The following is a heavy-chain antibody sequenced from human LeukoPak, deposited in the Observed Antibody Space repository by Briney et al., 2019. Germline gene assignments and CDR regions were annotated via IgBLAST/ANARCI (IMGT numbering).Heavy chain of an antibody. Sequence: GGSLRLSCAASGFTFSSYAMSWVRQAPGKGLEWVSAISGSGSSTYYADSVKGRFTISRDNSKNTLYLQMNSLRAEDTAVYYCASDIVVVPAAIRWFDPWGQGTLVTVSS. CDR1: GFTFSSYA. CDR2: ISGSGSST. J-gene: IGHJ5*02. CDR3: ASDIVVVPAAIRWFDP. D-gene: IGHD2-2*01. V-gene: IGHV3-23*01.